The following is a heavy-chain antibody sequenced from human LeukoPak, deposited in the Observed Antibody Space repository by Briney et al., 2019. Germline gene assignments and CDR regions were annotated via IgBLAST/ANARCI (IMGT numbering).Heavy chain of an antibody. CDR3: ARTIYYYESTSYFSDAFDV. D-gene: IGHD3-22*01. Sequence: GGSLRLSCAATGFTLSGHSMNWVRQAPGKGLDWVSSISPTSAYIYYQDSVKGRFTISRGDAKNSLYLEMDSLRAEDTAVYYCARTIYYYESTSYFSDAFDVWGQGTMVTVSS. V-gene: IGHV3-21*01. J-gene: IGHJ3*01. CDR1: GFTLSGHS. CDR2: ISPTSAYI.